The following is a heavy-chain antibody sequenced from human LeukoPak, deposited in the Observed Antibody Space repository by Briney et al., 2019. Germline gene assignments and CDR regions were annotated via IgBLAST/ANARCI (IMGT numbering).Heavy chain of an antibody. CDR2: ISYDGSNG. CDR3: AKTALYDSSGFSIEY. D-gene: IGHD3-22*01. Sequence: PGRSLRLSCAASGFRFSSYGIHWVRQAPGKGLQWVAFISYDGSNGYYADSVQGRFTVSRDNAKNTLYLQMSSLRAEDTALYYCAKTALYDSSGFSIEYWGQGTLVTVSS. V-gene: IGHV3-30*18. CDR1: GFRFSSYG. J-gene: IGHJ4*02.